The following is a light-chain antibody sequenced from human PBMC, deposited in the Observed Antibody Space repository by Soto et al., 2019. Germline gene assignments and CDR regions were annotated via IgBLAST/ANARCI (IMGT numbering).Light chain of an antibody. J-gene: IGLJ1*01. V-gene: IGLV3-21*02. CDR2: DDF. CDR1: DIGSKS. Sequence: SYELAQPPSVSVAPGQTAKISCGGVDIGSKSVHWYRQRPGQAPVLVVFDDFDRPSAIPERFSGSNSGNTATLTISRVEAGDEADYYCQVWDSGSDHYVFGTGTKLT. CDR3: QVWDSGSDHYV.